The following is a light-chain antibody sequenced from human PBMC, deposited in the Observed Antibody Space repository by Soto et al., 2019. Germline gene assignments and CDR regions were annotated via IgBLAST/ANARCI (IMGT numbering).Light chain of an antibody. CDR2: KAS. J-gene: IGKJ2*01. CDR1: QSIRSW. Sequence: DIQMTQSPPTLSASVGDRVTITCRASQSIRSWLAWYQQKPGKAPKLLIYKASSLESGVPSRFSGSGSGTEFTLTISSLQPDDFAPYYCQQYNSYSLFGQGTKLEIK. CDR3: QQYNSYSL. V-gene: IGKV1-5*03.